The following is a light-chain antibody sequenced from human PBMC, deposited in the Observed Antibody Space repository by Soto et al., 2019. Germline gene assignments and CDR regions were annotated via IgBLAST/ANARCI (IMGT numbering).Light chain of an antibody. V-gene: IGLV1-44*01. Sequence: QSVLTQPPSASGTPGQRVTISCSGSSSNIESNTVTWYQQLPGTAPKLVIYSNYDRPSGVPDRFSGSTSGNSASLVIRGLQVEDEADYYCAACDGSLNGYVFGGGTKLTVL. CDR1: SSNIESNT. CDR3: AACDGSLNGYV. J-gene: IGLJ1*01. CDR2: SNY.